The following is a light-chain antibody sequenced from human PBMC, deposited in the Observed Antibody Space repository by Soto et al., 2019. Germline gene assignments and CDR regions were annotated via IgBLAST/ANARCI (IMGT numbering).Light chain of an antibody. J-gene: IGKJ1*01. CDR1: QSISSY. CDR3: QHYNSYSEA. V-gene: IGKV1-5*01. CDR2: DAS. Sequence: DIQMTQSPSSLSASVGGRVTIACRSSQSISSYLNWYQQKPGKAPKLLIYDASSLESGVPSRFSGSGSGTEFTLTISSLQPDDFATYYCQHYNSYSEAFGQGTKVDI.